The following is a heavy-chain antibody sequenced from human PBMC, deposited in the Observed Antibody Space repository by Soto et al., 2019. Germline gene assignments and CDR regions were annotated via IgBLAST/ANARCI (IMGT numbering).Heavy chain of an antibody. J-gene: IGHJ6*02. CDR3: ARFLGYCTNAVCSRSRTLSSHMDV. D-gene: IGHD2-8*01. CDR1: GYTFTSYY. CDR2: INPSGGST. Sequence: GASVKVSCKASGYTFTSYYMHWVRQAPGQGLEWMGIINPSGGSTSYAQKFQGRVTMTRDTSTSTVYMELSSLRSEDTAVYYCARFLGYCTNAVCSRSRTLSSHMDVWGQGTTVTVSS. V-gene: IGHV1-46*01.